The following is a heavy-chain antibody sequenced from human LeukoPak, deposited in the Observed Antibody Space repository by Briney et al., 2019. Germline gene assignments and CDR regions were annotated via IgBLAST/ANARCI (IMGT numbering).Heavy chain of an antibody. J-gene: IGHJ3*02. Sequence: PGGSLRLSCAASGFTFSSYSMNWVRQAPGKGLEWVSSISSSSSYIYYADSVKGRFTISRDNAKNSLYLQMNSLRAEDTAVYYCANLVGGGGNPVRGLAFDIWGQGTKVSVSS. CDR3: ANLVGGGGNPVRGLAFDI. CDR2: ISSSSSYI. V-gene: IGHV3-21*01. D-gene: IGHD2-15*01. CDR1: GFTFSSYS.